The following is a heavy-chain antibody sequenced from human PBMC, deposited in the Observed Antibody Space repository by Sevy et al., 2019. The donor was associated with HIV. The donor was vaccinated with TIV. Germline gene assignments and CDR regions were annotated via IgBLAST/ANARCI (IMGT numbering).Heavy chain of an antibody. CDR2: ISYEGTET. CDR1: GFAFSTHA. V-gene: IGHV3-30-3*01. CDR3: ARDGGNSVKWYPLY. Sequence: GGSLRLSCAASGFAFSTHAMHWVRQAPGKGLEWVAVISYEGTETFYAASVEGRFTISRDNSKNMLSLQLKSLRPEDTAVYYCARDGGNSVKWYPLYWGHGTLVTVSS. J-gene: IGHJ4*01. D-gene: IGHD2-2*01.